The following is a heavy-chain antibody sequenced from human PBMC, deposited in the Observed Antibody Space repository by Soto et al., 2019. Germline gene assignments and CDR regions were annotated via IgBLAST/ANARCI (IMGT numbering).Heavy chain of an antibody. V-gene: IGHV3-21*01. CDR1: GFTFTNYN. CDR3: ARMELGGFDI. D-gene: IGHD1-26*01. J-gene: IGHJ3*02. Sequence: EVQLVESGGGLVKPGGSLRLSCAASGFTFTNYNLNWVRQAPGKGLEWVSSISSSSSYIYYADSVKGRFTISRDNAKNSLYLQMNSLRAEDKAVYYCARMELGGFDIWGQGTMLTVS. CDR2: ISSSSSYI.